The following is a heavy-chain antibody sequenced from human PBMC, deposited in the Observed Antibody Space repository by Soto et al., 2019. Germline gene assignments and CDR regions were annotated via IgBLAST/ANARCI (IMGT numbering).Heavy chain of an antibody. Sequence: QAQLVESGGGVVQPGRSLRLSCAASGFTFSSCGMHWVRQAPGKGLDWVAAISYDGSNQYYADSVKGRFTISRDDSKNTLYLQVNSLRPEDTAVYYCAKLMYSFDSSGFSIDYWGQGTLVTVSS. CDR3: AKLMYSFDSSGFSIDY. J-gene: IGHJ4*02. D-gene: IGHD3-22*01. CDR1: GFTFSSCG. V-gene: IGHV3-30*18. CDR2: ISYDGSNQ.